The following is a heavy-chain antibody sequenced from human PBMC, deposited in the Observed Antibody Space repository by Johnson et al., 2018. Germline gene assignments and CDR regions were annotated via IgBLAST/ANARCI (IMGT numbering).Heavy chain of an antibody. Sequence: QVQLVESGGGVVQPGRSLRLSCAASGFTFSSYGMHWVRQAPGKGLEWVAVISYDGSNKYYADSVKGRFTISRDNSKNTLYLQMNSLSAEDTAVYYCAKDDPRYGMDVWGQGTTVTVSS. CDR2: ISYDGSNK. CDR1: GFTFSSYG. CDR3: AKDDPRYGMDV. V-gene: IGHV3-30*18. J-gene: IGHJ6*02.